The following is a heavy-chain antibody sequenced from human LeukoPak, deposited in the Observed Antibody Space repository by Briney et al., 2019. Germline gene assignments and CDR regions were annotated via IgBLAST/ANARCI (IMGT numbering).Heavy chain of an antibody. CDR3: ARRGYSSGWYYFDY. V-gene: IGHV4-59*08. CDR1: GVSISSYY. Sequence: SGTLSLTCTVYGVSISSYYWSWIRQPPGKGLEWIGNIYYSGSTNYNPSLKSRVTISVDTSKNQFSLKLSSVTAADTAVYYCARRGYSSGWYYFDYWGQGTLVTVSS. D-gene: IGHD6-19*01. J-gene: IGHJ4*02. CDR2: IYYSGST.